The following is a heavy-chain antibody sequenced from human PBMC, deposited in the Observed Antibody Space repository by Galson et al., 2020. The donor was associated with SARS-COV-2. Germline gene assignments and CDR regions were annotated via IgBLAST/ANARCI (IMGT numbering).Heavy chain of an antibody. V-gene: IGHV1-46*01. CDR2: INPSGGGT. CDR1: GYSFTSYY. Sequence: ASVKVSCKASGYSFTSYYIHWVRQVPGQGLEWIGTINPSGGGTRYAQKFQGRVTLTRDTSTGTVYMELSSLRSEDTAGYYCARGNYDSSGGFYYYDGMDVWGQGTTVTVSS. J-gene: IGHJ6*02. D-gene: IGHD3-22*01. CDR3: ARGNYDSSGGFYYYDGMDV.